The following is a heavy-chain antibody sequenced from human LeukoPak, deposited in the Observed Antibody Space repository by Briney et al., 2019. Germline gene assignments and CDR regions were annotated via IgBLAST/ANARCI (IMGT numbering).Heavy chain of an antibody. CDR3: ARDQAGLDY. V-gene: IGHV4-59*01. J-gene: IGHJ4*02. Sequence: SETLSLTCTVSGGSISSYYWSWIRQLPGKGLEWIGYIYYSGSTNYNPSLKSRVTISVDTSKNQFSLKLSSVTAADTAVYYCARDQAGLDYWGQGTLVTVSS. CDR1: GGSISSYY. CDR2: IYYSGST. D-gene: IGHD6-19*01.